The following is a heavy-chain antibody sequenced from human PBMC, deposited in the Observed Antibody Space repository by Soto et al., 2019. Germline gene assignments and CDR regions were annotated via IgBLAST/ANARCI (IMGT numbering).Heavy chain of an antibody. D-gene: IGHD3-9*01. V-gene: IGHV3-30*18. CDR3: ANVASPHYAILTGYTY. Sequence: QVQLVESGGGVVQPGRSLRLSCAASGFTFSNYGMHWVRKAPGKGLEWVAVISYDGSNKYYGDSVKGRFTISRVNSKNTLYLQMNSMRAEDTAVYYCANVASPHYAILTGYTYWGQGTLVTVSS. CDR2: ISYDGSNK. J-gene: IGHJ4*02. CDR1: GFTFSNYG.